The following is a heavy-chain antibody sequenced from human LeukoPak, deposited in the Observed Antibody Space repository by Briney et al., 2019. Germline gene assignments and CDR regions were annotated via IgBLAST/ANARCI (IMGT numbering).Heavy chain of an antibody. CDR1: GFTFSSYW. V-gene: IGHV3-7*04. CDR2: IKQDGSEK. CDR3: ARGLLAAAGMDY. Sequence: GGSLRLSCEASGFTFSSYWMSWVRQAPGKGLEWVANIKQDGSEKNYVDSVKGRFTISRDNAKNSLYLQMNSLRAEDTAVYYCARGLLAAAGMDYWGQGALVTVSS. J-gene: IGHJ4*02. D-gene: IGHD6-13*01.